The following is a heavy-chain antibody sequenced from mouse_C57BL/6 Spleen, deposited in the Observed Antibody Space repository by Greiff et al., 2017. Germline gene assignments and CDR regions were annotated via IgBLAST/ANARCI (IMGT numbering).Heavy chain of an antibody. Sequence: DVKLVESEGGLVQPGSSMKLSCTASGFTFSDYYMAWVRQVPEKGLEWVANINYDGSSTYYLGSLKGRFIISRDNAKNILYLQMSSLKSEDTATYYCARDEGEGYFDVWGTGTTVTVSS. CDR2: INYDGSST. J-gene: IGHJ1*03. CDR3: ARDEGEGYFDV. V-gene: IGHV5-16*01. CDR1: GFTFSDYY.